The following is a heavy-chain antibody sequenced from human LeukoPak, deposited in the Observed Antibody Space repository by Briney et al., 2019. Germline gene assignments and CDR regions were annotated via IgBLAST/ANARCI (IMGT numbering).Heavy chain of an antibody. CDR2: ISGSGGST. J-gene: IGHJ3*01. V-gene: IGHV3-23*01. CDR1: GFTFSSYS. CDR3: AKGGWGSYDAFDV. D-gene: IGHD7-27*01. Sequence: PGGSLRLSCAASGFTFSSYSMSWVRQAPGKGLEWVSAISGSGGSTYYADSVKGRFTISRDNSKNTLYLQMNSLRAEDTAVYYCAKGGWGSYDAFDVWGQGTMVTVSS.